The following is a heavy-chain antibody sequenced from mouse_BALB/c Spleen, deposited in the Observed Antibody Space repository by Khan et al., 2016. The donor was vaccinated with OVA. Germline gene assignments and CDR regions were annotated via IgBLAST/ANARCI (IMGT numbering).Heavy chain of an antibody. J-gene: IGHJ4*01. V-gene: IGHV9-3-1*01. Sequence: QIQLVQSGPELKKPGETVKISCKASGYTFTNYGMNWVKQSPGKALKWMGWINTYTGEQTYADDFKGRFAFSLETYASNAYLQIKNLKNDDAASYFCARPPYFSYTLDYWGQGTSVTVSS. CDR1: GYTFTNYG. CDR3: ARPPYFSYTLDY. CDR2: INTYTGEQ. D-gene: IGHD2-10*01.